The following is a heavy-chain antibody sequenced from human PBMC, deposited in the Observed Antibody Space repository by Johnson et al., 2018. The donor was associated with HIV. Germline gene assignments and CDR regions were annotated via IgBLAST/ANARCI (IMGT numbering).Heavy chain of an antibody. CDR3: ARDQAIFGVVLASDAFDI. CDR1: GFTFSSYA. CDR2: ISYDGTNK. D-gene: IGHD3-3*01. Sequence: QVQLVESGGGLVQPGGSLRLSCAASGFTFSSYAMHWVRQAPGKGLEWVAVISYDGTNKYYADSVKGRFTISRDNSKSMLYLQMNSLRAEDTAVYYCARDQAIFGVVLASDAFDIWGQGTMVTVSS. J-gene: IGHJ3*02. V-gene: IGHV3-30*04.